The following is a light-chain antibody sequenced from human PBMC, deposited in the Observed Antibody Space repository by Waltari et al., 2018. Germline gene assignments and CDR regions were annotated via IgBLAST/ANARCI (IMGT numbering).Light chain of an antibody. CDR1: SSDVGGYNY. CDR3: SSYIGSSTLEL. Sequence: QSALTQPASVSGSPGQSITISCTGTSSDVGGYNYVSWYQQHPGKAPKLMIFDVSNRPSGVSNRFSGSKSGNTASLTISGLQAEDEADYYGSSYIGSSTLELFGGGTSLTVL. CDR2: DVS. V-gene: IGLV2-14*03. J-gene: IGLJ2*01.